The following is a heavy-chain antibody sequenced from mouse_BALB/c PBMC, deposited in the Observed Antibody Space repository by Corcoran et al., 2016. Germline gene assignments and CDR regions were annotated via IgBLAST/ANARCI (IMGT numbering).Heavy chain of an antibody. D-gene: IGHD1-2*01. CDR3: ARTDGYVGWYFDV. Sequence: EIQLQQTGPELVKPGASVKISCKASGYSFTDYIMLWVKQSHGKSLEWIGNINPYYGSTSYNLKFKGKATLTVDKSSSTAYMQLNSLTSEDSAVYYCARTDGYVGWYFDVWGAGTTVTVSS. V-gene: IGHV1-39*01. CDR1: GYSFTDYI. CDR2: INPYYGST. J-gene: IGHJ1*01.